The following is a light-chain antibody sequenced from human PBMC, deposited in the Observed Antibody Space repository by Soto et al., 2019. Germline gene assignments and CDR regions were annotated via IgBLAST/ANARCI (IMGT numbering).Light chain of an antibody. CDR3: QQYNSYPYT. J-gene: IGKJ2*01. CDR1: QSFSTW. CDR2: KTS. Sequence: DVQMTQSPSTLSASVGDRVTITCRASQSFSTWLAWYQQKPGKAPKLLIYKTSNLESGVPSRFSGSGSGTEFTLTISSLQPEDFETYYCQQYNSYPYTFGQGTKVDIK. V-gene: IGKV1-5*03.